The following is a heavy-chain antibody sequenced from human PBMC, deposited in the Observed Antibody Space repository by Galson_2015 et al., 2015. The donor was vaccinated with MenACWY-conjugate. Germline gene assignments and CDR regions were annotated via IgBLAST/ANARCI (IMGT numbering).Heavy chain of an antibody. V-gene: IGHV1-3*01. Sequence: SVKVSCKASGYTFTNYAMHWVRQAPGQRLEWMGWINAGNGNTKYSQKFQGRVTITSDTSASTAYMELSSLRSEDTAVYYCAREIVVAPAASWGDYYYGMDVGGQGTTVTVSS. J-gene: IGHJ6*02. CDR2: INAGNGNT. CDR1: GYTFTNYA. CDR3: AREIVVAPAASWGDYYYGMDV. D-gene: IGHD2-2*01.